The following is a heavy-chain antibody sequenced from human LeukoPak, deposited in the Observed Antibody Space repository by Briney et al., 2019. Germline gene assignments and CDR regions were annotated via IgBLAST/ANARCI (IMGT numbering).Heavy chain of an antibody. D-gene: IGHD3-16*01. CDR2: IYYSGST. V-gene: IGHV4-59*08. CDR3: ARHGGRLRHFDY. CDR1: GGSISSYY. J-gene: IGHJ4*02. Sequence: PSETLSLTCTVSGGSISSYYWSWIRQPPGKGLEGIGYIYYSGSTNYNPSLKNRVTISVDTSKNQFSLKLSSVTAADTAVYYCARHGGRLRHFDYWGQGTLVTVSS.